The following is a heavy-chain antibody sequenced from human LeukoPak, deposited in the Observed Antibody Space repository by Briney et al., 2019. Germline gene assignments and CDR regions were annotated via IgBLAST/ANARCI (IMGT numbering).Heavy chain of an antibody. CDR2: IYTSGST. J-gene: IGHJ6*03. CDR1: GRPIRSGSYY. CDR3: ARDDYAGYYYYYMDV. V-gene: IGHV4-61*02. D-gene: IGHD2-2*01. Sequence: SQTLSLTCTVSGRPIRSGSYYWSWIRQPAGKGLEWIGRIYTSGSTNYNPSLKRRVTVSVDTSKNQFSLKLSSVTAADTAVYYCARDDYAGYYYYYMDVWGKGTTVTVSS.